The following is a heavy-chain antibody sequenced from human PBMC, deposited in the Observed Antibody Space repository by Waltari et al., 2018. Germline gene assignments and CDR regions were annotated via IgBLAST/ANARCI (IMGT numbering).Heavy chain of an antibody. CDR3: ARVASPYDYIWGSYPIDY. Sequence: QVQLVESGGGVVQPGRSLRLSCAASGFTFSSYAMHWVRQAPGKGLEWVAVISYDGSNKYYADSVKGRFTISRDNSKTTLYLQMNSLRAEDTAVYYCARVASPYDYIWGSYPIDYWGQGTLVTVSS. V-gene: IGHV3-30-3*01. J-gene: IGHJ4*02. CDR2: ISYDGSNK. CDR1: GFTFSSYA. D-gene: IGHD3-16*02.